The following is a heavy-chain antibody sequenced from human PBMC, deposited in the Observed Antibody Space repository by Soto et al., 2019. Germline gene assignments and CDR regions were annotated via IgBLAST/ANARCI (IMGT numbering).Heavy chain of an antibody. Sequence: PGGSLRLSCAASGFTFSNYGMHWIRQAPGKGLESVAVIWYDGSNKYYADSVKGRFTISRDNSKNTMYLQVNSLRAEDTAVYYCARDYYRYYGMDVWGQGTTVTVSS. J-gene: IGHJ6*02. CDR2: IWYDGSNK. D-gene: IGHD1-26*01. CDR1: GFTFSNYG. CDR3: ARDYYRYYGMDV. V-gene: IGHV3-33*01.